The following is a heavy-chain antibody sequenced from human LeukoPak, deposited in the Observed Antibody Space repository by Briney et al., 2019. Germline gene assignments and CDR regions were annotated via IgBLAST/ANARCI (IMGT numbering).Heavy chain of an antibody. CDR2: ISSSSSTI. Sequence: GGSLRLSCAASGFTFSSYSMNWVRQAPGKGLEWVSYISSSSSTIYYADSVKGRFTISRDNAKNSLYLQMNSLRAEDTAVYYCARYSSSWLARRGYYYYYGMDVWGQGTTVTVSS. CDR3: ARYSSSWLARRGYYYYYGMDV. J-gene: IGHJ6*02. V-gene: IGHV3-48*01. CDR1: GFTFSSYS. D-gene: IGHD6-13*01.